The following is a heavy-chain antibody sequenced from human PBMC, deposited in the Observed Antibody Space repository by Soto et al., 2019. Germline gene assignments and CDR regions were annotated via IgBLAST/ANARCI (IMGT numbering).Heavy chain of an antibody. CDR3: GGESGENWSYGAR. CDR1: GDTITSFS. CDR2: NSTTGHT. J-gene: IGHJ4*02. V-gene: IGHV4-4*07. D-gene: IGHD1-7*01. Sequence: SETLSLTCTVSGDTITSFSWNWIRQSAGKGLEWNGRNSTTGHTHYNPSLESRVTMSLVTSKNQYSLKLTAVAAAVTSVYYCGGESGENWSYGARWGQGTLVSVS.